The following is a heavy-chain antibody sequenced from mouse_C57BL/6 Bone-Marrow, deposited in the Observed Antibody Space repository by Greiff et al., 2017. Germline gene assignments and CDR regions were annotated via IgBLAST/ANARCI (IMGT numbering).Heavy chain of an antibody. V-gene: IGHV1-76*01. J-gene: IGHJ2*01. CDR2: LYPGSGNT. CDR1: GYTFTDYY. D-gene: IGHD1-1*01. Sequence: VQLQQSGAELVRPGASVKLSCKASGYTFTDYYINWVKQRPGQGLEWIARLYPGSGNTYYNEKFKGKATLTAEKSSSTAYMQLSSLTSEDSAVYFCARSPITTVVATGFDYWGQGTTRTVSS. CDR3: ARSPITTVVATGFDY.